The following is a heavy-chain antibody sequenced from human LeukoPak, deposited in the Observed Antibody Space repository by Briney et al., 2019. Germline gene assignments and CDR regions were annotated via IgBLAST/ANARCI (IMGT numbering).Heavy chain of an antibody. D-gene: IGHD1/OR15-1a*01. CDR2: IYYSGST. Sequence: SETLSLTCTVSGGSISSYYSSSIRQPPRKGLEWIGYIYYSGSTNYNPSLKSRVTISVDTSKNQFSLKLSSVTAADTAVYYCARANNRASPFDYWGQGTLVTVSS. J-gene: IGHJ4*02. CDR1: GGSISSYY. CDR3: ARANNRASPFDY. V-gene: IGHV4-59*01.